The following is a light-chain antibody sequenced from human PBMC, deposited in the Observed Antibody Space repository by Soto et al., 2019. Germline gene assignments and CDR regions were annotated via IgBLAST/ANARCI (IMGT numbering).Light chain of an antibody. CDR2: DAS. J-gene: IGKJ4*01. V-gene: IGKV1-33*01. CDR3: QQYDNLLT. CDR1: RDISNY. Sequence: DIQMTQSPSSLSASVGDRGTSTWRASRDISNYLNWYQQKPGKAPKLLIYDASNLETGVPSRFSGSGSGTDFTFTISSLQPEDIATYYCQQYDNLLTFGGGTKVDIK.